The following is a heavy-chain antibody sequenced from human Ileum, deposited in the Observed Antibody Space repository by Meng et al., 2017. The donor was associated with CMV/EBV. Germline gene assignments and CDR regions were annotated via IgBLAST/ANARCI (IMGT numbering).Heavy chain of an antibody. J-gene: IGHJ4*02. Sequence: QLQLQESGRGLVKPSAHLLLTCTSAGASSSRRTYYWRWSPQPPGKGLEWIGSIYYSGDYYYNPSLKSRVTISVDTTKNQLSMNLNSVTAADTAVYYCASGESLRAVDFWGQGTLVTVSS. D-gene: IGHD2-21*01. CDR1: GASSSRRTYY. CDR3: ASGESLRAVDF. V-gene: IGHV4-39*07. CDR2: IYYSGDY.